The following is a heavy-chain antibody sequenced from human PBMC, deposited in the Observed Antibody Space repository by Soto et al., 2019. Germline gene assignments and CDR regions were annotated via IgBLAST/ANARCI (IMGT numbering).Heavy chain of an antibody. CDR2: INPKTGST. D-gene: IGHD6-19*01. J-gene: IGHJ4*02. Sequence: ASVKVSCKASGYTFTGCYIHWVRQAPGQGVEWVGWINPKTGSTNFAQGFQGRVTMTRDTSITTAYMDLSSLTSDDTAVYYCARSPVQWLVRRRSGHFDYWGQGTLVTVSS. CDR3: ARSPVQWLVRRRSGHFDY. CDR1: GYTFTGCY. V-gene: IGHV1-2*02.